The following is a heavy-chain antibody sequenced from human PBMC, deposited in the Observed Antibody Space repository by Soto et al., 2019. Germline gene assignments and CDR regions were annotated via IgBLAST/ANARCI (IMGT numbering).Heavy chain of an antibody. D-gene: IGHD3-9*01. Sequence: QVQLVESGGGVVQPGRSLRLSCAASGFTFSSYGMHWVRQAPGKGLEWVAVVWYDGSNKYYADSVKGRFTISRDNSKNTLYLPMNSLRGEDTAVYYCARSMVHFDWLLSVLPRNDAFDIWGQGTKVTVSS. J-gene: IGHJ3*02. CDR3: ARSMVHFDWLLSVLPRNDAFDI. CDR2: VWYDGSNK. V-gene: IGHV3-33*01. CDR1: GFTFSSYG.